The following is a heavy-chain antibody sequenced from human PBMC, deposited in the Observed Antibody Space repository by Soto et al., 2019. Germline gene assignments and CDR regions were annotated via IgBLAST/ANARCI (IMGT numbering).Heavy chain of an antibody. D-gene: IGHD4-17*01. CDR1: GGSISSSSYY. Sequence: SETLSLTCTVSGGSISSSSYYWGWIRQPPGKGLEWIGSIYYSGSTYYNPSLKSRVTISVDTSKNQFSLKLSSVTAADTAVYYCARHPATTVTTSPIFDYWGRGTLVTV. CDR3: ARHPATTVTTSPIFDY. J-gene: IGHJ4*02. V-gene: IGHV4-39*01. CDR2: IYYSGST.